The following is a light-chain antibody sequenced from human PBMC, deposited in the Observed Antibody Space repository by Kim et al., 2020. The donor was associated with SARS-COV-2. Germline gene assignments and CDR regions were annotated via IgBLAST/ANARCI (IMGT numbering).Light chain of an antibody. J-gene: IGLJ3*02. V-gene: IGLV1-40*01. CDR2: DNI. CDR3: QSYDRSLSGSV. CDR1: SSNIGAYCD. Sequence: QRVTISCTGSSSNIGAYCDVHWYQQLPGRAPKLLIYDNINRPSGVPDRISGSKSGTSASLVITGLQAEDEAVYYCQSYDRSLSGSVFGGGTQLTVL.